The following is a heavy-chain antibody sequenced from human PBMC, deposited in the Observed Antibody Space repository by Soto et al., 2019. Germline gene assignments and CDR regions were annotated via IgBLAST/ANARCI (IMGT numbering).Heavy chain of an antibody. CDR2: IYPGGGT. Sequence: SETLSLTXTVAGHSINSDYYWGWIRQPPGKGLEWIGSIYPGGGTYYNPSLKSRVTISIDTSKNQFSLRLTSVTAADTAMYYCARKGYYPSGRINLFDSWGQGTLVTVS. D-gene: IGHD3-10*01. CDR3: ARKGYYPSGRINLFDS. J-gene: IGHJ4*02. V-gene: IGHV4-38-2*02. CDR1: GHSINSDYY.